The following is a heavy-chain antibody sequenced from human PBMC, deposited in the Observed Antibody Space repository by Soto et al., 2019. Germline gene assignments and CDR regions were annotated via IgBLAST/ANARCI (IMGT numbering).Heavy chain of an antibody. CDR2: ISYDGSNK. V-gene: IGHV3-30*18. CDR3: AKLYPCSGGSCYDWGGAPGAFDI. CDR1: GFTFSSYG. D-gene: IGHD2-15*01. Sequence: GGSLRLSCAASGFTFSSYGMHWVRQAPGKGLEWVAVISYDGSNKYYADSVKGRFTISRDNSKNTLYLQMNSLRAEDTAVYYCAKLYPCSGGSCYDWGGAPGAFDIWGQGTMVTVSS. J-gene: IGHJ3*02.